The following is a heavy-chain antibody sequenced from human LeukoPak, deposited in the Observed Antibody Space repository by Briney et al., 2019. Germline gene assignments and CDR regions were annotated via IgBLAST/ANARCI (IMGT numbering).Heavy chain of an antibody. CDR3: ARDFSTWYSIDY. D-gene: IGHD2-21*02. Sequence: GGSLRLSCVVSGIPFSDYYMSWIRLATGKGLEWISYISASSSYTDYADSVKGRFTVSRDNSRNTLSLQMNSLRPDDTAVYYCARDFSTWYSIDYWGRGTLVTVSS. CDR2: ISASSSYT. V-gene: IGHV3-11*06. J-gene: IGHJ4*02. CDR1: GIPFSDYY.